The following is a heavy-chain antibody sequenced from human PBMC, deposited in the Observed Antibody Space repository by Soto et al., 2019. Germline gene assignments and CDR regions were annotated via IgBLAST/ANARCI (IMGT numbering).Heavy chain of an antibody. Sequence: SETMSLTCTVSGGSISSSSYYWGWIRQPPGKGLEWIGSIYYSGSTYYTPSLKSRFTISVDTSKTQFSRKLSSVTAADTAVYYCARSPYYYDSSGYYFDYWGQGTLVTVSS. CDR2: IYYSGST. CDR3: ARSPYYYDSSGYYFDY. CDR1: GGSISSSSYY. D-gene: IGHD3-22*01. V-gene: IGHV4-39*01. J-gene: IGHJ4*02.